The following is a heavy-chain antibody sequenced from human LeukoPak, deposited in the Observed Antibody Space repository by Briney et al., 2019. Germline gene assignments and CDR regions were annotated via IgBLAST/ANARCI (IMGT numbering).Heavy chain of an antibody. D-gene: IGHD3-10*01. J-gene: IGHJ4*02. V-gene: IGHV1-8*01. Sequence: ASVKVSCKASGYTFTSYDINWVRQATGQGLEWMGWMNPNSGNTGYAQKFQGRVTMTRNTSISTAYMELSSLRSEDTAVYYCARRGREGVLLWFGELFEPLDYWGQGTLVTVSS. CDR3: ARRGREGVLLWFGELFEPLDY. CDR2: MNPNSGNT. CDR1: GYTFTSYD.